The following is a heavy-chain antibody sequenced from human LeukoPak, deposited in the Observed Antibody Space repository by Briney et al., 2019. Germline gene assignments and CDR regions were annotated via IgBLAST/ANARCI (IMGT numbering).Heavy chain of an antibody. V-gene: IGHV4-59*08. Sequence: SETLSLTCTVSGGSISSYYWSWIRQSPGKGLEWIGYIYYSGSTNYNPSLKSRVTISVDTSKNQFSLKLSSVTAADTAVYYCARQPQGVLRYFDWAALNWFDPWGQGTLVTVSS. CDR1: GGSISSYY. CDR3: ARQPQGVLRYFDWAALNWFDP. D-gene: IGHD3-9*01. CDR2: IYYSGST. J-gene: IGHJ5*02.